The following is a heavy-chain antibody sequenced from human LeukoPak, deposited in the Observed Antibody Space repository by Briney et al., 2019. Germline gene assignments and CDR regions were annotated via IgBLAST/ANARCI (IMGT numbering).Heavy chain of an antibody. D-gene: IGHD3-9*01. CDR1: GASISSYY. CDR2: IYYSGST. CDR3: ARVTGYMIEDYFDY. Sequence: SETLSLTCTVSGASISSYYWSWIRQPPGKGLEWIGYIYYSGSTKYNPSLKSRVTISVDTSKNQFSLKLSSVTAADTAVYYCARVTGYMIEDYFDYWGQGILVTVSS. V-gene: IGHV4-59*01. J-gene: IGHJ4*02.